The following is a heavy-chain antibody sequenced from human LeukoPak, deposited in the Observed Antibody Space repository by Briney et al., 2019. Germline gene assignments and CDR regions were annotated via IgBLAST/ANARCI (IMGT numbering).Heavy chain of an antibody. J-gene: IGHJ4*02. CDR3: ARGSYGYDY. D-gene: IGHD5-18*01. V-gene: IGHV3-21*01. CDR1: GFTFSSYS. Sequence: GGSLRLSCAAAGFTFSSYSMNWVRQAPGKGLEWVSFMSGSSGYTYYADSVKGRFTISRDNAKNSLSLQMNSLRAGDTAVYYCARGSYGYDYWGQGTLVTVSS. CDR2: MSGSSGYT.